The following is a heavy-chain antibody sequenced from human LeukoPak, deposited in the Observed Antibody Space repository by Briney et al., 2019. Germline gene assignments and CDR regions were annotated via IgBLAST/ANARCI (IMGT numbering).Heavy chain of an antibody. CDR1: GYTLTGYY. CDR2: INPNSGGT. J-gene: IGHJ4*02. D-gene: IGHD2-21*01. Sequence: ASVKVSCMASGYTLTGYYMHWVRQAPGQGLEWMGYINPNSGGTNYAQKFQGRVTMTRDTSISTAYMELTRLTSDDTAVYNCALDSKPAFDYWGQGTLVTVSS. CDR3: ALDSKPAFDY. V-gene: IGHV1-2*02.